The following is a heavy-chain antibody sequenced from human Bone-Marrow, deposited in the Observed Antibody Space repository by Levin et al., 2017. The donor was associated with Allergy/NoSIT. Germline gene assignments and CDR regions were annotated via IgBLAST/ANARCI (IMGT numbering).Heavy chain of an antibody. V-gene: IGHV3-66*01. CDR3: ARGFGYGYRN. Sequence: GGSLRLSCAVTGFNVSGNYMSWVRQAPGKGLEWVTVMYSIGVTYYADSVKGTFTISRDNSKNTLYLQMNNLRAEDTAVYYCARGFGYGYRNWGQGTPVTVSS. J-gene: IGHJ4*02. D-gene: IGHD5-18*01. CDR2: MYSIGVT. CDR1: GFNVSGNY.